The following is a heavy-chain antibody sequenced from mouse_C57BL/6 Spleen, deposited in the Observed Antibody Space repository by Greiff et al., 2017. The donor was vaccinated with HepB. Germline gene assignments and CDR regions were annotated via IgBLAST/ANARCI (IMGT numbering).Heavy chain of an antibody. Sequence: EVKLVESGGGLVKPGGSLKLSCAAPGFTFSDYGMHWVRQAPEKGLEWVAYISSGSSTIYYADTVKGRFTISRDNAKNTLFLQMTSLRSEDTAMYYCARGGYYYGSSPSYAMDYWGQGTSVTVSS. J-gene: IGHJ4*01. CDR3: ARGGYYYGSSPSYAMDY. CDR1: GFTFSDYG. V-gene: IGHV5-17*01. CDR2: ISSGSSTI. D-gene: IGHD1-1*01.